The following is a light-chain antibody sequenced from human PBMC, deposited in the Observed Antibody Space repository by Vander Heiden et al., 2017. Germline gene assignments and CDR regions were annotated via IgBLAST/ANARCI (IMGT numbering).Light chain of an antibody. J-gene: IGLJ2*01. CDR2: SNN. CDR3: AAWDDSLNVVV. CDR1: SSNIGSNT. Sequence: QSVLTQPPSASGAPGPTVTISCSGSSSNIGSNTVNWYQQLPGTAPKLLIYSNNQRPSGVPDRFSGSKSGTSASLAISGLQSEDEADYYCAAWDDSLNVVVFGGGTKLTVL. V-gene: IGLV1-44*01.